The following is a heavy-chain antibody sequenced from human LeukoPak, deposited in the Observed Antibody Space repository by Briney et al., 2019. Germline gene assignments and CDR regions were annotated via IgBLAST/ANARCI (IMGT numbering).Heavy chain of an antibody. Sequence: GGSLRLSRAASGFTFSSYAMTWVRQAPGKGLEWVSSIGSGGGSIYYADSVKGRFTVSRDNSKNTLFLQMDSLRVDDTAVYYCAKGRVDLDYWGQGTLVTVSS. CDR1: GFTFSSYA. CDR2: IGSGGGSI. CDR3: AKGRVDLDY. J-gene: IGHJ4*02. D-gene: IGHD5/OR15-5a*01. V-gene: IGHV3-23*01.